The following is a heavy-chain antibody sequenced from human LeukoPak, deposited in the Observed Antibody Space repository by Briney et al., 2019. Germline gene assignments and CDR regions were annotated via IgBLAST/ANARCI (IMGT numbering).Heavy chain of an antibody. J-gene: IGHJ4*02. Sequence: GGSLRLSCAASGFTFSYYAMHWVRQAPGKGLEWVAVISYDGSSKYYADSVKGRFTISRANSKNTQYLHMNSLSAEDTAVYYCARNDYDTYYFGYWGQGTRVTVSA. CDR1: GFTFSYYA. V-gene: IGHV3-30-3*01. CDR3: ARNDYDTYYFGY. CDR2: ISYDGSSK. D-gene: IGHD4-17*01.